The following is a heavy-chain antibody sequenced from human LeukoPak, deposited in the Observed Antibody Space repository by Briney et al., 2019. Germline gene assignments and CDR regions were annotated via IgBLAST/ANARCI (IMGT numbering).Heavy chain of an antibody. CDR1: GGSISSYY. D-gene: IGHD1-14*01. J-gene: IGHJ4*02. V-gene: IGHV4-59*01. CDR3: GRTTIGWVRRPGPTDY. CDR2: IYYSGST. Sequence: PSETLSLTCTVSGGSISSYYWSWIRQPPGKGLEWIGYIYYSGSTNYNPSLKSRVTISVDTSKNQFSLKLSSVTAADTAVYYCGRTTIGWVRRPGPTDYWGQGTLVTVSS.